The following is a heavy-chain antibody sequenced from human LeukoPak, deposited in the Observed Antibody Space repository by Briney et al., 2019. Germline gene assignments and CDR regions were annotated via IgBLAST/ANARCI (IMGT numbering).Heavy chain of an antibody. D-gene: IGHD6-25*01. CDR1: GVSISSSDYF. Sequence: SETLSLTCTVSGVSISSSDYFWSWIRQPAGKGLEWIGRINSRGSTNYNPSLKSRVTLSVDTSKNQFSLKLTSVTVADTAVYYCARYRLGWFDPWGQGTLVTVSS. CDR3: ARYRLGWFDP. J-gene: IGHJ5*02. CDR2: INSRGST. V-gene: IGHV4-61*02.